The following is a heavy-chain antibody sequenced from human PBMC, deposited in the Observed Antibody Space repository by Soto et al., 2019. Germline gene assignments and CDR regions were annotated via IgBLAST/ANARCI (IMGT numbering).Heavy chain of an antibody. CDR3: ARAHDFSSWPWGVSYFDY. Sequence: GGALRLSCAASGFTVSSNYMSRVRQSPVRGLEWVSVIYSGGTTYYADSVQGRFTTSRDNSKNTLYLQMNSLRAEDTAVYYCARAHDFSSWPWGVSYFDYWGQGTLVTVSS. J-gene: IGHJ4*02. D-gene: IGHD6-13*01. CDR2: IYSGGTT. V-gene: IGHV3-53*01. CDR1: GFTVSSNY.